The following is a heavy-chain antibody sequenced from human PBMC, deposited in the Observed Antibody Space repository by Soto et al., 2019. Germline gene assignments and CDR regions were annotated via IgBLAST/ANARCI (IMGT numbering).Heavy chain of an antibody. D-gene: IGHD3-3*01. CDR3: AAGSRYYDFWSCYYGAQPDAFYI. Sequence: GASVNVSCKASGFTFTSSAMQWVRQARGQRLEWIGWIVVGSGNTNYAQKFQERVTITRDMSTSTAYMELSSLRSEDTAVYYCAAGSRYYDFWSCYYGAQPDAFYIWAQGTMVTV. CDR2: IVVGSGNT. J-gene: IGHJ3*02. CDR1: GFTFTSSA. V-gene: IGHV1-58*02.